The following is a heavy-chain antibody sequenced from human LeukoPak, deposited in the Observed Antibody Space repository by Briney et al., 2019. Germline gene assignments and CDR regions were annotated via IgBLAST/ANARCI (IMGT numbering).Heavy chain of an antibody. CDR1: GGHISSSSYY. Sequence: SSETLSLTCTVSGGHISSSSYYGGWIPQPPGKGLEWIGSIYYSGSTYYNPSLKSRVTISVDTSKNQFSLKLSSVIAADTAVYYCAREADCTNGVCSGVFDYWGQGTLVTVSS. J-gene: IGHJ4*02. V-gene: IGHV4-39*07. CDR3: AREADCTNGVCSGVFDY. D-gene: IGHD2-8*01. CDR2: IYYSGST.